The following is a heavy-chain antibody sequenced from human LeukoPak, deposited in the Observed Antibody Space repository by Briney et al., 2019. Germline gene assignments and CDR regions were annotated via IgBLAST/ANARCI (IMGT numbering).Heavy chain of an antibody. J-gene: IGHJ4*02. D-gene: IGHD3-9*01. CDR1: GVSISTYY. CDR2: IYYTGSI. V-gene: IGHV4-59*08. Sequence: SETLSLTCTVSGVSISTYYWTWIRQPPGKGLEWIGYIYYTGSINYHPSLKGRVTISIDTSKNQFSLNLDSVSAADTAVYYCATTHYDILTDYYGYFDYWGQGTLVTVSS. CDR3: ATTHYDILTDYYGYFDY.